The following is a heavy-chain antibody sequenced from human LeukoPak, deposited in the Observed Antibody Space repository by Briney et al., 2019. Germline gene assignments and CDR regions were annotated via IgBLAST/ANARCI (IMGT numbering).Heavy chain of an antibody. CDR3: ARHLNWYFDL. Sequence: GESLKISCKGSGYTFASYWIARVRQMPGNGLEWMGIVYPGDSDTRYSPSFQGQVTISADKSISTAYLQWSSLKASYTAMYYCARHLNWYFDLWGRGTLVTVSS. J-gene: IGHJ2*01. V-gene: IGHV5-51*01. CDR2: VYPGDSDT. CDR1: GYTFASYW.